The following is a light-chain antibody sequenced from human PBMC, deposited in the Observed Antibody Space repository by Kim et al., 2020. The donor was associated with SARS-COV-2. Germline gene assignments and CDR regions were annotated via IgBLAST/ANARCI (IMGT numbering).Light chain of an antibody. J-gene: IGLJ3*02. V-gene: IGLV3-21*04. CDR1: NIGGKS. Sequence: APGKTATITCGGKNIGGKSVHWYQQRPGQAPVVVISYDSDRHSGIPERFSGSNSGNTATLTINRVEAGDEADYYCQVWDSSSVHRVFGGGTKLTVL. CDR2: YDS. CDR3: QVWDSSSVHRV.